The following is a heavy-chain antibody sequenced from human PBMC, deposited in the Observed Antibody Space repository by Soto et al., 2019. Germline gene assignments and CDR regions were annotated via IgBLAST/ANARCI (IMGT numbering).Heavy chain of an antibody. Sequence: RVSCRSAEFTIGDYAMSLFRQDPGKGLEWVGFIRSKAYGGTTEYAASVKGRFTISRDDSKSIAYLQMNSLKTEDTAVYYCTRERNYEDYYYYMDVWGKGTTVTVSS. CDR1: EFTIGDYA. D-gene: IGHD4-4*01. CDR2: IRSKAYGGTT. V-gene: IGHV3-49*03. J-gene: IGHJ6*03. CDR3: TRERNYEDYYYYMDV.